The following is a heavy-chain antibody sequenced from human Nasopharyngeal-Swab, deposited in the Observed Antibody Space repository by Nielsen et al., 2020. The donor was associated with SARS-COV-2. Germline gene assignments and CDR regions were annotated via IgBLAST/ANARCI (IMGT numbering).Heavy chain of an antibody. J-gene: IGHJ4*02. D-gene: IGHD5/OR15-5a*01. CDR1: GFTFSSYG. CDR3: ALAVYDYNDY. Sequence: GGSLRLSCAASGFTFSSYGMHWVRQAPGKGLEWVAVISYDGSNKYYADSVKGRFTISRDNSKNTLYLQMNSLRAEDTAVYYCALAVYDYNDYWGQGTLVTVSS. CDR2: ISYDGSNK. V-gene: IGHV3-30*03.